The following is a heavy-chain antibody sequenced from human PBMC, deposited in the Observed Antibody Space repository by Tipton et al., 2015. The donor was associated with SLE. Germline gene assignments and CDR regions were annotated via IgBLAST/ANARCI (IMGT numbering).Heavy chain of an antibody. J-gene: IGHJ6*02. V-gene: IGHV4-39*07. CDR1: GGSISSSSYY. CDR2: IYYSGST. Sequence: TLSLTCTVSGGSISSSSYYWGWIRQPPGKGLEWIGSIYYSGSTNYNPSLKSRVTISVDTSKNQFSLKLSSVTAADTAVYYCARDPSIVVVLAASPKGMDVWGQGTTVTVSS. D-gene: IGHD2-2*01. CDR3: ARDPSIVVVLAASPKGMDV.